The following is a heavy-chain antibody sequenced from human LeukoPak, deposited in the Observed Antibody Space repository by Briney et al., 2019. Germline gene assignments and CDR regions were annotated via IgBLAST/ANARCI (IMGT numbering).Heavy chain of an antibody. CDR2: IWYDGSNK. CDR3: AKGLDWYCSGGSCYNIDY. J-gene: IGHJ4*02. V-gene: IGHV3-33*06. Sequence: GGSLRLSCAASGFTFSRYGMHGGREAPGKGVEWGAGIWYDGSNKSYSASVKGRFTISRDHCKNTLYLQMNSLRAADTAVYYCAKGLDWYCSGGSCYNIDYWGQGTLVTVSS. CDR1: GFTFSRYG. D-gene: IGHD2-15*01.